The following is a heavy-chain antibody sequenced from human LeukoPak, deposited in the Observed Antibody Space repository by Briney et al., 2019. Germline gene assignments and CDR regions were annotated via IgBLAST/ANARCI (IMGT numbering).Heavy chain of an antibody. V-gene: IGHV1-69*13. D-gene: IGHD3-9*01. CDR1: GGTFSSYA. J-gene: IGHJ4*02. Sequence: ASVKVSCKASGGTFSSYAISWVRQAPGQGLEWMGGIIPIFGTANYAQKFQGRVTITADESTSTAYMELSRLRSEDTAVYYCARGGCYDILTGYYLLGVDYWGQGTLVTVSS. CDR2: IIPIFGTA. CDR3: ARGGCYDILTGYYLLGVDY.